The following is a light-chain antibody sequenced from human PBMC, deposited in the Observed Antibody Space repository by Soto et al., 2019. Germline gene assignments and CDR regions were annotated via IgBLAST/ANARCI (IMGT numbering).Light chain of an antibody. V-gene: IGKV1-5*03. J-gene: IGKJ1*01. CDR3: QQYNSYSPVT. Sequence: DIQMTQSPSTLSASVGDRVTITCRASQSISSWLAWYQQKPGKAPKLLIYKASSLESGVPSRFSGSGSGTEFTLSISSLQPDDFATYADQQYNSYSPVTFGQGTKVEIK. CDR1: QSISSW. CDR2: KAS.